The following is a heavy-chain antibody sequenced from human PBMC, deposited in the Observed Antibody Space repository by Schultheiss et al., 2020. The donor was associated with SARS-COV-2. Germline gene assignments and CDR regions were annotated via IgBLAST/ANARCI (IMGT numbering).Heavy chain of an antibody. CDR1: GFTFSSYG. CDR3: ARAPLLNIRYGMDV. Sequence: GESLKISCAASGFTFSSYGMHWVRQAPGKGLEWVAVISYDGSNKYYADSVKGRFTISRDNSKNSLYLQMNSLRAEDTAVYYCARAPLLNIRYGMDVWGQGTTVTVSS. CDR2: ISYDGSNK. D-gene: IGHD2/OR15-2a*01. J-gene: IGHJ6*02. V-gene: IGHV3-30*03.